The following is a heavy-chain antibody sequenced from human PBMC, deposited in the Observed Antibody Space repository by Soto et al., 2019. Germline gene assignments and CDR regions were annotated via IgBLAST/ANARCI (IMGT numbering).Heavy chain of an antibody. Sequence: EVQLLESGGGLVQPGGSLRLSCAASGFTFRNYAMTWVRQAPGKGLEWVSTIRASGDSTYYADSVKGRITISRDNSKNTVYLQMNTLEAEDTAVYFCAKGGYTSYYDYWGQGILVNVSS. D-gene: IGHD5-18*01. V-gene: IGHV3-23*01. CDR3: AKGGYTSYYDY. CDR1: GFTFRNYA. J-gene: IGHJ4*02. CDR2: IRASGDST.